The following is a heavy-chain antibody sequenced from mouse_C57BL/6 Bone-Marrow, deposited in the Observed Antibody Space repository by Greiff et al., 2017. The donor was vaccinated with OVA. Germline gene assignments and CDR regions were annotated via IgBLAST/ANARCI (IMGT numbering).Heavy chain of an antibody. Sequence: EVKLVASGGGLVKPGGSLKLSCAASGFTFSSYAMSWVRQTPEKRLEWVATISDGGSYTYYPDNVKGRFTISRDNAKNNLYLQMSHLKSEDTAMYYCARDSSPDYWGQGTTLTVSS. CDR1: GFTFSSYA. D-gene: IGHD1-3*01. J-gene: IGHJ2*01. CDR3: ARDSSPDY. V-gene: IGHV5-4*01. CDR2: ISDGGSYT.